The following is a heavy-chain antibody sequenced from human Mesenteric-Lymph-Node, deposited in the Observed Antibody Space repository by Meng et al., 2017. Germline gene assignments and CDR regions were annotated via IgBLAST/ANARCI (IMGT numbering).Heavy chain of an antibody. CDR2: VIPIFGTA. D-gene: IGHD6-6*01. V-gene: IGHV1-69*13. CDR3: ARGRFYSSSFYYYYGMDV. Sequence: SVKVSCKASGDTFSNYIISWVRQAPGQGLEWMGRVIPIFGTANYAQKFQGRVTITADESTSTAYMELSSLRSEDTAVYYCARGRFYSSSFYYYYGMDVWGQGTTVTVSS. J-gene: IGHJ6*02. CDR1: GDTFSNYI.